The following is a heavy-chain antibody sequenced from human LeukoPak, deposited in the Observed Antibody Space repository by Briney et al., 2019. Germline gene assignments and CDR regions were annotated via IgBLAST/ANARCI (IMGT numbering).Heavy chain of an antibody. D-gene: IGHD2-2*01. Sequence: PSETLSLTCTVSGGSISSGGYYWTWIRQHPGKGLEWIGYIHYSGSTYYNPSLTSRVTISVDTSKNQFSLKPSSVTAADTAVYYCTRSRYCSSTSCYGMDVWGQGTTVTVSS. CDR2: IHYSGST. CDR1: GGSISSGGYY. J-gene: IGHJ6*02. V-gene: IGHV4-31*03. CDR3: TRSRYCSSTSCYGMDV.